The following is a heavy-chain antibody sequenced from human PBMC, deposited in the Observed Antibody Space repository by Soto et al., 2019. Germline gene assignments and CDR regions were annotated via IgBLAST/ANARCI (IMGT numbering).Heavy chain of an antibody. J-gene: IGHJ4*02. CDR1: GFTFTSSA. CDR3: AAETYYDFWSGYPNFDY. D-gene: IGHD3-3*01. Sequence: SVKVSCKASGFTFTSSAVQWVRQARGQRLEWIGWIVVGSGNTNYAQKFQERVTITRDMSTSTAYMELSSLRSEDTAVYYCAAETYYDFWSGYPNFDYWGQGXLVTVYS. V-gene: IGHV1-58*01. CDR2: IVVGSGNT.